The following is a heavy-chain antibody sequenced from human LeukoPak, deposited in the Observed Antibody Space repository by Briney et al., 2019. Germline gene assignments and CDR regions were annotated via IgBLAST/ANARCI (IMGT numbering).Heavy chain of an antibody. CDR2: ISGSGGST. Sequence: GGSLRLSCAASGFTFSSYAMSWVRQAPGKGLEWVSAISGSGGSTYYADSVKGRFTISRDNSKDTLYLQMNSLRAEDTAVYYCAKDLDYDFWSGFDYWGQGTLVTVSS. CDR3: AKDLDYDFWSGFDY. CDR1: GFTFSSYA. V-gene: IGHV3-23*01. J-gene: IGHJ4*02. D-gene: IGHD3-3*01.